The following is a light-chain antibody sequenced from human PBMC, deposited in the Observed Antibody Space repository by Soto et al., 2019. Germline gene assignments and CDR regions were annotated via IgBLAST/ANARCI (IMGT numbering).Light chain of an antibody. CDR3: SSYTRSSTLVV. J-gene: IGLJ2*01. CDR1: SSDVGGYNY. CDR2: EVS. V-gene: IGLV2-14*01. Sequence: QSALTQPASVSGSPGQSITISCTGTSSDVGGYNYVSWYQQHPGKAPQLMIYEVSNRPSGVSNRFSGSKSGNTASLTISGLQAEDEADYYCSSYTRSSTLVVFGGGTKVTVL.